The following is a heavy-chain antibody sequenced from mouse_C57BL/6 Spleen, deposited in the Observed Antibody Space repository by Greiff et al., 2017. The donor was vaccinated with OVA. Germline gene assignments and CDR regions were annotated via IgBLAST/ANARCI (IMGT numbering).Heavy chain of an antibody. CDR1: GFTFTDYY. V-gene: IGHV7-3*01. D-gene: IGHD2-4*01. J-gene: IGHJ2*01. CDR3: ASYIGDYDGGQGYFDY. CDR2: IRNKVNGYTT. Sequence: EVNVVESGGGLVQPGGSLSLSCAASGFTFTDYYMSWVRQPPGKALEWLGFIRNKVNGYTTEYSASVKGRFTISRDNSQSILYLQMNALRAEDSATYYCASYIGDYDGGQGYFDYWGQGTTLTVSS.